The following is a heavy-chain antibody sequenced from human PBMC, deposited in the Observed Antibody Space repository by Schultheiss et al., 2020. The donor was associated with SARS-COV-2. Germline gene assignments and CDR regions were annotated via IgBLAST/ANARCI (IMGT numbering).Heavy chain of an antibody. CDR3: ARPDLGTEYFQH. D-gene: IGHD1-1*01. V-gene: IGHV3-23*01. CDR1: GFTFSSYA. CDR2: ISGSGGST. J-gene: IGHJ1*01. Sequence: GGSLRLSCAASGFTFSSYAMSWVRQAPGKGLEWVSAISGSGGSTYYADSVKGRFTISRDNSKNTLYLQMNSLRAEDTAVYYCARPDLGTEYFQHWGQGTLVTVSS.